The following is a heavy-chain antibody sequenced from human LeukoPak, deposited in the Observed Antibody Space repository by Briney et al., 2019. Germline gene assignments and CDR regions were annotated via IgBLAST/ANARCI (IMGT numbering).Heavy chain of an antibody. CDR1: GFSFSTRE. J-gene: IGHJ6*03. CDR2: IISSGSTI. Sequence: SGGSLRLSCEASGFSFSTREMNWVRQAPGKGPEWVSYIISSGSTIYYADSVQGRFTTSRDNAKNLPFLQMNSLRPEDTGVYYCVRIDRDFYYMDVWGKGTTVTVSS. V-gene: IGHV3-48*03. D-gene: IGHD3-22*01. CDR3: VRIDRDFYYMDV.